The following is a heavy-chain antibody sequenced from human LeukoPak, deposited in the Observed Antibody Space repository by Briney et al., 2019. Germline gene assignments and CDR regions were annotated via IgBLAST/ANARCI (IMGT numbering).Heavy chain of an antibody. CDR2: ISGSGGST. D-gene: IGHD1-26*01. CDR3: ARDYSGSYLEYYFDY. Sequence: HSGGSLRLSCAASGFTFSSYAMSWVRQAPGKGLEWVSAISGSGGSTYYADSVKGRLTISRDNSKNTLYLQMNSLRAEDTAVYYCARDYSGSYLEYYFDYWGQGTLVTVSS. CDR1: GFTFSSYA. V-gene: IGHV3-23*01. J-gene: IGHJ4*02.